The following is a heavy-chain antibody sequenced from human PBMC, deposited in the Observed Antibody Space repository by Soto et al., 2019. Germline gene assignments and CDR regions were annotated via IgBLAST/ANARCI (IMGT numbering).Heavy chain of an antibody. V-gene: IGHV1-2*02. Sequence: QVQLVQSWAEVKKPGASVNVSCKASGYTFTVYYMHWVRQAPGQGLEWMGWINPKSGGTMYPQKFQGRVTMTWDTYISTDYMALTRLRSDDTSVYYCARDLAKGGGSAGFDYWGQGTLVTVSS. D-gene: IGHD1-26*01. CDR1: GYTFTVYY. CDR3: ARDLAKGGGSAGFDY. CDR2: INPKSGGT. J-gene: IGHJ4*02.